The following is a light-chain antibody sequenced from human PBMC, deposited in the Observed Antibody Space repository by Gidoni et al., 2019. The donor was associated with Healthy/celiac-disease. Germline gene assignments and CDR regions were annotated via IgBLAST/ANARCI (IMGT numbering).Light chain of an antibody. CDR1: QSVSSSY. CDR2: GAS. J-gene: IGKJ3*01. Sequence: ENVLTQSPGTLSLSPGERATLSCRASQSVSSSYLAWYQQKPGQAPRLLIYGASSRATGIPDRFSGSGSGTDFTLTISRLEPEDFAVYYCQQYGSSFTFGPXTKVDIK. CDR3: QQYGSSFT. V-gene: IGKV3-20*01.